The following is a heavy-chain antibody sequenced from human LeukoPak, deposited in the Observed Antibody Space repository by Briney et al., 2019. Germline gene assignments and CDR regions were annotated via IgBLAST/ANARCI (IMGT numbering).Heavy chain of an antibody. CDR3: AKSVAGHDAFDI. J-gene: IGHJ3*02. CDR1: GYTFTGYY. V-gene: IGHV1-2*02. Sequence: ASVKVSCKASGYTFTGYYMHWVRQAPGQGLEWMEWINPNSGGTNYAQKFQGRVTMTRDTSISTAYMELSRLRSDDTAVYYCAKSVAGHDAFDIWGQGTMVTVSS. D-gene: IGHD6-19*01. CDR2: INPNSGGT.